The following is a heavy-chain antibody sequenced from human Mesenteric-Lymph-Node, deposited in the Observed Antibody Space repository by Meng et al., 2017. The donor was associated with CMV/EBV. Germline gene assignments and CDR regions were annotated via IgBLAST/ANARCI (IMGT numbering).Heavy chain of an antibody. CDR3: AKDQSNSGILDV. CDR2: ISGSGGAT. CDR1: GFTFSSKV. Sequence: GESLKISCAASGFTFSSKVMNWVRQAPGKGLEWVSAISGSGGATYYADSVKGRFTISRDNSKNTLYLQMNSLRAEDTAVYYCAKDQSNSGILDVWGQGTTVTVSS. J-gene: IGHJ6*02. D-gene: IGHD3-10*01. V-gene: IGHV3-23*01.